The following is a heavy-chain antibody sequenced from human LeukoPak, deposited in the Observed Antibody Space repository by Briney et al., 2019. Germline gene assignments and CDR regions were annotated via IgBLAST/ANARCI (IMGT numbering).Heavy chain of an antibody. CDR1: GGSISSYY. D-gene: IGHD4-23*01. V-gene: IGHV4-59*08. J-gene: IGHJ4*02. CDR3: ARAGDDYGGNGFDY. CDR2: IYYSGST. Sequence: PSEALSLTCTVSGGSISSYYWSWIRQPPGKGLEWIGYIYYSGSTNYNPSLKSRVTISVDTSKNQFSLKLSSVTAADTAVYYCARAGDDYGGNGFDYWGQGTLVTVSS.